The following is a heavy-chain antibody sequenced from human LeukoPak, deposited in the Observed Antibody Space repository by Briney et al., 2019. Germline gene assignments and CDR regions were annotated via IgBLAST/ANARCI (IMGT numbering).Heavy chain of an antibody. CDR1: GFTFSSYS. J-gene: IGHJ6*03. D-gene: IGHD3-10*01. CDR2: ISSSSSTI. Sequence: AGGSLRLSCAASGFTFSSYSMNWVRQAPGKGLEWVSYISSSSSTIYYADSVKGRFTISRDNAKNSLYLQMNSLRAEDTAVYYCGRDTWFGELSGYYYMDVWGKGTTATVSS. V-gene: IGHV3-48*04. CDR3: GRDTWFGELSGYYYMDV.